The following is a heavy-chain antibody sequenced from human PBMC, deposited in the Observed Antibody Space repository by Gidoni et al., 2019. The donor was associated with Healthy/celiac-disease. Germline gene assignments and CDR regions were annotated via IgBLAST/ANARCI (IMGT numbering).Heavy chain of an antibody. CDR1: GFTFSSYG. CDR2: IWYDGSNK. CDR3: ARGLDYYYYMDV. V-gene: IGHV3-33*01. Sequence: QVQLVESGGGVVQPGRSRRLSCAASGFTFSSYGMPWVRQAPGKGLEWVAVIWYDGSNKYYADSVKGRFTISRDNSKNTLYLQMNSLRAEDTAVYYCARGLDYYYYMDVWGKGTTVTVSS. J-gene: IGHJ6*03.